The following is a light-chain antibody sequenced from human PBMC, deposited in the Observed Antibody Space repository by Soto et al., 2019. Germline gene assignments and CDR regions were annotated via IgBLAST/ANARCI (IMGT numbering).Light chain of an antibody. CDR3: QQYNNWPPRT. CDR2: GAS. CDR1: QSVSSS. V-gene: IGKV3-15*01. J-gene: IGKJ1*01. Sequence: EIVMTQSPATLSVSPGERATLSCRASQSVSSSLAWYPQKPGQAPRLLIYGASTRATGIPARFSGSVSGTEFTLTISSLQSEDFAVYYCQQYNNWPPRTFGQGTKVEIK.